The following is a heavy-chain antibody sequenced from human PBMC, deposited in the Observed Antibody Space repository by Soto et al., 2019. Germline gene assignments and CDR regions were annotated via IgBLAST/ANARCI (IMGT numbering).Heavy chain of an antibody. D-gene: IGHD6-19*01. CDR1: GFTFTSSA. V-gene: IGHV1-58*01. J-gene: IGHJ4*02. CDR2: IVVGSGNT. CDR3: ARDVAGDDYFDS. Sequence: SVKVSCTASGFTFTSSAVQWVRQARGQRLEWIGWIVVGSGNTNYAQKFQERVTMTRATSINTAYLELSRLTSDDTALYYCARDVAGDDYFDSWGQGTLVTVSS.